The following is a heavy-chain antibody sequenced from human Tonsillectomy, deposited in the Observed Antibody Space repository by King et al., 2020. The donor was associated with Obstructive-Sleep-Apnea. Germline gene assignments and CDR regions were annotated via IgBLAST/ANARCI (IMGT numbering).Heavy chain of an antibody. D-gene: IGHD1-1*01. J-gene: IGHJ4*02. CDR1: GFTFSSYA. CDR3: ARDPYNWNDRYFDY. CDR2: ISYDGSNK. Sequence: VQLVESGGGVVQPGRSLRLSCAASGFTFSSYAMHWVRQAPGKGLEWVAVISYDGSNKYYADSVKGRFTISRDNSKNTLYLQMNSLRAEDTAVYYCARDPYNWNDRYFDYWGQGTLVTVSS. V-gene: IGHV3-30-3*01.